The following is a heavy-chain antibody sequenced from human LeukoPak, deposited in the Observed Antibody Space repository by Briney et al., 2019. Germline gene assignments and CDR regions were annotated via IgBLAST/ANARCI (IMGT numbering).Heavy chain of an antibody. D-gene: IGHD6-19*01. Sequence: GGSLRLSCAASGFTFSSYGMYWVRQAPGKGLEWVAVISYDGSNKYYADSVKGRFTISRDNSKNTLYLQMNSLRAEDTAVYYCARDRDFLGSGWSNSFDYWGQGTLVTVSS. CDR2: ISYDGSNK. CDR1: GFTFSSYG. V-gene: IGHV3-30*03. CDR3: ARDRDFLGSGWSNSFDY. J-gene: IGHJ4*02.